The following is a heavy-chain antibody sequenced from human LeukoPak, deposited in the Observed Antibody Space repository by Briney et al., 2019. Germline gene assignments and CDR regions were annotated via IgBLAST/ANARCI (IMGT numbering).Heavy chain of an antibody. CDR3: AREVGDGYNVLDY. Sequence: ASVKVSCKASGYTFTGYYMHWVRQAPGQGLEWMGWINPNSGGTNYAQKFQGRVTMARDTSISTAYMELSRLRSDDTAVYYCAREVGDGYNVLDYWGQGTLVTVSS. D-gene: IGHD5-24*01. V-gene: IGHV1-2*02. CDR2: INPNSGGT. J-gene: IGHJ4*02. CDR1: GYTFTGYY.